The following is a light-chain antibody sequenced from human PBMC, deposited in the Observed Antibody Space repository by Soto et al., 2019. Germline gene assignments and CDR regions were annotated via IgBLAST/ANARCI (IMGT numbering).Light chain of an antibody. CDR2: VDR. V-gene: IGLV3-21*02. J-gene: IGLJ2*01. Sequence: SYELTQPPSVSVAPGQTARITCGGNNIGSKSVHWYQQKPGQAPVLVVYVDRDRPSGIPERFSGSNSGNTATLTISRVEAGDESDYYCQVWYSSSDHVVFGGGTKLTVL. CDR1: NIGSKS. CDR3: QVWYSSSDHVV.